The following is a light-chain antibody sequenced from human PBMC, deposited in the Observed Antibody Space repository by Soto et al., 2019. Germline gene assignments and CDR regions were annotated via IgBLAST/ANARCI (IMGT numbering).Light chain of an antibody. V-gene: IGKV3-15*01. CDR3: KQYNNWPRSS. J-gene: IGKJ4*01. CDR1: QSSNSN. CDR2: RAS. Sequence: IAMTQSPATLSVSLEERATLSCRASQSSNSNLAWYQQQPGQAPRLLMLRASIKATGFPARFSGSGSGTEFNNTISSLQSEESAVYYCKQYNNWPRSSFGGVTKVEIK.